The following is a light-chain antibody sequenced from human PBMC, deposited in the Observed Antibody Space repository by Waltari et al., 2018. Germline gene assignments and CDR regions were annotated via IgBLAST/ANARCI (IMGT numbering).Light chain of an antibody. CDR3: HSRNGRNKEVV. V-gene: IGLV3-19*01. J-gene: IGLJ3*02. CDR1: SLRTSY. CDR2: GKQ. Sequence: SSELTQGPAVSVALGQTVKITCQGDSLRTSYASWYQLKPGQAPVLVLFGKQKRPSGSPDRFSGYSSGTTSALTITWAQAEDEADYYCHSRNGRNKEVVFGGGTKLTVL.